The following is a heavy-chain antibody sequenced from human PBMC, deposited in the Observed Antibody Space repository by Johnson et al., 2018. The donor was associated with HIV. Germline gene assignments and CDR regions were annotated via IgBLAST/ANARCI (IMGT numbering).Heavy chain of an antibody. D-gene: IGHD2-2*01. V-gene: IGHV3-13*01. CDR3: AKDGDDGDEADGTKGAFDI. Sequence: VQLVESGGGLVQPGGSLRLSCAASRFTFSSYDMHWVRQATGKGLEWVSAIGTAGDTYYPGSVKGRFTISRDDARNTLYLQMNSLRVEDTALYYCAKDGDDGDEADGTKGAFDIWGQGTMVTVSS. CDR1: RFTFSSYD. J-gene: IGHJ3*02. CDR2: IGTAGDT.